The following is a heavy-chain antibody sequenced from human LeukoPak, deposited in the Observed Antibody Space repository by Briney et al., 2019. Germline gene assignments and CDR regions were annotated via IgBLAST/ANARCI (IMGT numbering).Heavy chain of an antibody. Sequence: SGPALVKPTQTLTLTCTFSGFSLSTSGMCVSWIRQPPGKALEWLARIDWDDDKRYSPSLKSRLTITKDTSKNQVVLTMTNMDPVDTATYYCAHKLGVRYGPREFGWFDPWGQGTLVTVSS. CDR3: AHKLGVRYGPREFGWFDP. V-gene: IGHV2-5*08. CDR1: GFSLSTSGMC. CDR2: IDWDDDK. J-gene: IGHJ5*02. D-gene: IGHD5-18*01.